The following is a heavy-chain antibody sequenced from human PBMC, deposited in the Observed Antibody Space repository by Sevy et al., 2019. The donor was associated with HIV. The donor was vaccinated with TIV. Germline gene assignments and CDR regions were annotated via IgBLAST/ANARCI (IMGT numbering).Heavy chain of an antibody. V-gene: IGHV3-74*01. Sequence: GGSLRLSCAASGFTFSSYWMHWVRQAPGKGLVWVSRINSDGSSTSYADSVKGRFTIARENAKNTLYLQMNSLRAEDTAEYYCERYCSGGSCYSSYVFDYWGQGTLVTVSS. CDR3: ERYCSGGSCYSSYVFDY. CDR2: INSDGSST. D-gene: IGHD2-15*01. J-gene: IGHJ4*02. CDR1: GFTFSSYW.